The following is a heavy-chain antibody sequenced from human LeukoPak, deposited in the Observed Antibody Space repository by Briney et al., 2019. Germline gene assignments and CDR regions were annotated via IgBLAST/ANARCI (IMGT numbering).Heavy chain of an antibody. V-gene: IGHV1-18*04. J-gene: IGHJ1*01. CDR2: ISAYNGNT. D-gene: IGHD2-2*01. Sequence: GASVKVSCKASGYTFTSYGISWVRQAPGQGLEWMGWISAYNGNTNYAQKLQGRVTMTTDTSTSTAYMELRSLRSDDTAVYYCARDTYSSSTSCRFTQVQHWGQGTLVTVSS. CDR1: GYTFTSYG. CDR3: ARDTYSSSTSCRFTQVQH.